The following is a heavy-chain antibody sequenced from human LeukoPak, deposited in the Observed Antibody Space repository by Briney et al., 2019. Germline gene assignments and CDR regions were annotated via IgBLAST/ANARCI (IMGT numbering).Heavy chain of an antibody. Sequence: GGSLTLSCAASGLTFRNYAIHWVRQAPGKGLEWVTVISHDGGNDYYSDSVKGRFTISRDNSKNTLYLQMNSLRAEDTAVYYCARPGQTYYYYYMDVWGKGTTVTVSS. CDR1: GLTFRNYA. D-gene: IGHD3-10*01. J-gene: IGHJ6*03. V-gene: IGHV3-30*04. CDR3: ARPGQTYYYYYMDV. CDR2: ISHDGGND.